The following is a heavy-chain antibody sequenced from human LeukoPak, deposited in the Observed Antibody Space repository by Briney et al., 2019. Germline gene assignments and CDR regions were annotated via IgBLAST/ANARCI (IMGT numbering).Heavy chain of an antibody. V-gene: IGHV3-7*03. CDR2: IKQDGSEK. CDR1: GFTFSSYG. Sequence: GGSLRLSCAASGFTFSSYGVSWVREAPGEGRECVAYIKQDGSEKYYVDSVKGRFTVSRDNAENSLYLQMSSLRAEDTAVYYCARLTQLARGRYWGQGTLVTVSS. D-gene: IGHD6-6*01. J-gene: IGHJ4*02. CDR3: ARLTQLARGRY.